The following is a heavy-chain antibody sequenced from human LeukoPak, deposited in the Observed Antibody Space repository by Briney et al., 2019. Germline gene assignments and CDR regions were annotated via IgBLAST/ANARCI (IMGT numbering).Heavy chain of an antibody. CDR1: GFTFSSYG. V-gene: IGHV3-30*18. CDR3: AKGAAGLYYYYYYGMDV. CDR2: ISYDGSNK. J-gene: IGHJ6*02. Sequence: GGSLRLSCAASGFTFSSYGMHCARHPPGKGLEWVAVISYDGSNKYYADSVKGRFTISRDNSKNTLYLQMNSLRAEDTAVYYCAKGAAGLYYYYYYGMDVWGQGTTVTVSS. D-gene: IGHD6-13*01.